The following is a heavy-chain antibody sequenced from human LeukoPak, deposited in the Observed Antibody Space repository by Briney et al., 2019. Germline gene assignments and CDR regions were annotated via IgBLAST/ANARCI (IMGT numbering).Heavy chain of an antibody. CDR1: GGSISSSSYY. D-gene: IGHD6-19*01. J-gene: IGHJ4*02. Sequence: PSETLSLTCTVSGGSISSSSYYWGWIRQPPGKGLEWIGSIYYSGSTYYNPSLKSRVTISVDTSKNQFSLKLSSVTAADTAVYYCASSAVADRGVLSYWGQGTLVTVSS. CDR3: ASSAVADRGVLSY. V-gene: IGHV4-39*01. CDR2: IYYSGST.